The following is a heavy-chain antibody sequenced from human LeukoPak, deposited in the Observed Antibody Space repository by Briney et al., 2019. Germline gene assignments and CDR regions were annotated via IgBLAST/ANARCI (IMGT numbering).Heavy chain of an antibody. CDR3: ASRTMIVGSFDY. CDR1: GGSISSYY. V-gene: IGHV4-59*01. Sequence: PSETLSLTCTVSGGSISSYYWSWIRQPPGKGLEWIGYIYYSGSTNYNPSLKSRVTISVDTSKNQFSLKLSSVTAAHTAVYYCASRTMIVGSFDYWGQGTLVTVSS. CDR2: IYYSGST. J-gene: IGHJ4*02. D-gene: IGHD3-22*01.